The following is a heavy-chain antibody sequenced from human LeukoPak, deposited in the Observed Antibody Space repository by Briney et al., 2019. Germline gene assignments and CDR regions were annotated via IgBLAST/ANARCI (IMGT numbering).Heavy chain of an antibody. J-gene: IGHJ5*02. CDR3: ARRLYCSSTSCSTNWFDP. CDR2: IIPIFGTA. D-gene: IGHD2-2*01. V-gene: IGHV1-69*05. Sequence: SVKVSCKASGGTFSSYDISWVRQAPGQGLEWMGGIIPIFGTANYAQKFQGRVTITTDESTSTAYMELSSLRSEDTAVYYCARRLYCSSTSCSTNWFDPWGQGTLVTVSS. CDR1: GGTFSSYD.